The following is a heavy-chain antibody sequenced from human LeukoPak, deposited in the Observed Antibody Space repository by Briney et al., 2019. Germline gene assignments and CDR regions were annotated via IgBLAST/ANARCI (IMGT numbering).Heavy chain of an antibody. J-gene: IGHJ3*02. Sequence: SETLSLTCTVSGGSISTYYWSWIRQPPGKGLEWIGYSGNTDYNPSLKSRVTMSVDTSINQFSLKLSSVTAADTAVYYCARLRLRFKSNGQSTSYEAVDIWGQGTVVTVSS. CDR1: GGSISTYY. D-gene: IGHD2-8*01. CDR2: SGNT. CDR3: ARLRLRFKSNGQSTSYEAVDI. V-gene: IGHV4-59*08.